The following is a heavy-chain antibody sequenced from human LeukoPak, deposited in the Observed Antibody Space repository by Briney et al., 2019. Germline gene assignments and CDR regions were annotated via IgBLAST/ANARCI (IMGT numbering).Heavy chain of an antibody. CDR3: ATDAGSAFDI. CDR2: ISSSSSYI. D-gene: IGHD1-14*01. J-gene: IGHJ3*02. CDR1: GVAFSSST. V-gene: IGHV3-21*01. Sequence: GGSLRLSCAASGVAFSSSTMNWVRQPPGKGLEWVSSISSSSSYIYYADSVKGRFTTSRDNAKNSLYLQMSSLRGEDTAVYYCATDAGSAFDIWGQGTMVTVSS.